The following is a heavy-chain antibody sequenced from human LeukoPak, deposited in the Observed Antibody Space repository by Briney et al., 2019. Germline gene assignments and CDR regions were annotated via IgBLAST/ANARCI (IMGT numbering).Heavy chain of an antibody. D-gene: IGHD3-10*01. CDR1: GGSFSGYY. CDR2: INHSGST. J-gene: IGHJ2*01. CDR3: AKFRLPGIGLRDWFFDL. Sequence: SETLSLTCAVYGGSFSGYYWSWIRQPPGKGLEWIGEINHSGSTNYNPSLRSRVTISIDTSKNQLSLKLNSVTAADTAVYYCAKFRLPGIGLRDWFFDLWGRGALVTVSS. V-gene: IGHV4-34*01.